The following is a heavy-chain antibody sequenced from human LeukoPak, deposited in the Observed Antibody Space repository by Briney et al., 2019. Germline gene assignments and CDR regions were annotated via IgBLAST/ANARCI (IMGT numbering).Heavy chain of an antibody. CDR1: GFTFSDYY. Sequence: GGSLRLSCAASGFTFSDYYMSWICQAPGKGLEWVSYISSSGSTIYYADSVKGRFTISRDNAKNSLYLQMNSLRAEDTAVYYCARFTDYGDLSNYFDYWGQGTLVTVSS. CDR2: ISSSGSTI. V-gene: IGHV3-11*01. D-gene: IGHD4-17*01. CDR3: ARFTDYGDLSNYFDY. J-gene: IGHJ4*02.